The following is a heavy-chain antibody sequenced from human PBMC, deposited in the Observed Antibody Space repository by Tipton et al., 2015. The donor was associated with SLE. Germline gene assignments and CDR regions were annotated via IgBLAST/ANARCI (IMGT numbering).Heavy chain of an antibody. Sequence: LRLSCTVSGGSISSSSYYWGWIRQPAGKGLEWIGRIYTSGSTNYNPSLKSRVTTSVDTSKNQFSLKLSSVTAADTAVYYCARGDYDFWSGPWYWFDPWGQGTLVTVSS. D-gene: IGHD3-3*01. CDR3: ARGDYDFWSGPWYWFDP. J-gene: IGHJ5*02. V-gene: IGHV4-61*02. CDR2: IYTSGST. CDR1: GGSISSSSYY.